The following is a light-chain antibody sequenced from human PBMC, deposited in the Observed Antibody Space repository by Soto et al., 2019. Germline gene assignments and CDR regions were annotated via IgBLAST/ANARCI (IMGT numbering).Light chain of an antibody. V-gene: IGKV1-39*01. J-gene: IGKJ5*01. Sequence: DIQMTQSPSSLSASVGDRVTITCRASQSISSFLNWYQQKPGKAPKLLIYEASSLQSGVPSRFSGSGSGTDFTLTISSLQPDDFATYYCQQSYNYPITFGQGTRLEIK. CDR3: QQSYNYPIT. CDR1: QSISSF. CDR2: EAS.